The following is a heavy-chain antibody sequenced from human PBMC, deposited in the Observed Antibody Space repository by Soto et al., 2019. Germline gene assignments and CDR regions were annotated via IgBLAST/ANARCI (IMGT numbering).Heavy chain of an antibody. Sequence: ASVKVSCKASGYTFTSHYLHWVRQAPGQGLEWMGIISPSGGSTSYAQELQGRVTLTRDTSTSTDYMELSSLRSEDTAVYYCARDSGFYSGDYWGQGTQVTVSS. V-gene: IGHV1-46*01. J-gene: IGHJ4*02. D-gene: IGHD1-26*01. CDR2: ISPSGGST. CDR3: ARDSGFYSGDY. CDR1: GYTFTSHY.